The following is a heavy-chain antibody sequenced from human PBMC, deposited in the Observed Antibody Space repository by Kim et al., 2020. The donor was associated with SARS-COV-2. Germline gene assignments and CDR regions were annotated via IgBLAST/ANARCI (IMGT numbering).Heavy chain of an antibody. Sequence: SETLSLTCAVYGGSFSGYYWSWIRQPPGKGLEWIGEINHSGSTNYNPSLKSRVTISVDTSKNQFSLKLSSVTAADTAVYYCARGVTMIVVVNAFDIWGQGTMVTVSS. CDR3: ARGVTMIVVVNAFDI. CDR2: INHSGST. CDR1: GGSFSGYY. V-gene: IGHV4-34*01. D-gene: IGHD3-22*01. J-gene: IGHJ3*02.